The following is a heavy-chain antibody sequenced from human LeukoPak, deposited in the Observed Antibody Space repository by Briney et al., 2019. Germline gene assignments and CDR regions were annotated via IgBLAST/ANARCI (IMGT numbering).Heavy chain of an antibody. J-gene: IGHJ4*02. CDR3: ARTLTYSSSWIPDY. D-gene: IGHD6-13*01. V-gene: IGHV4-61*08. CDR2: IYYSGST. CDR1: GGSISSGGFY. Sequence: PSETLSLTCTVSGGSISSGGFYWSWIRQPPGKGLEWIGYIYYSGSTNYNPSLKSRVTISVDTSKNQFSLKLSSVTAADTAVYYCARTLTYSSSWIPDYWGQGTLVTVSS.